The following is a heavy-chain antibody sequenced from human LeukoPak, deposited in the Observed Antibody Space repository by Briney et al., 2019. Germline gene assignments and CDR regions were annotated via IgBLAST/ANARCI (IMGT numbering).Heavy chain of an antibody. CDR2: IYHSGST. V-gene: IGHV4-30-2*01. CDR3: ARPRQWPYYYFDY. Sequence: SETLSLTCTVSGGSISSGGYYWSWIRQPPGKGLEWIGYIYHSGSTYYNPSLKGRVTISVDRSKNQFSLKLSSVTAADTAVYYCARPRQWPYYYFDYWGQGTLVTVSS. CDR1: GGSISSGGYY. J-gene: IGHJ4*02. D-gene: IGHD6-19*01.